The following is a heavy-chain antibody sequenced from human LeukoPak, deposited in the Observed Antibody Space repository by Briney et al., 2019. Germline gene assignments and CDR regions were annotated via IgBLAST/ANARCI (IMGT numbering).Heavy chain of an antibody. Sequence: PGGSLRLSCAASGFTFSSYWMSWVRQAPGKGLEWVANIKQDGSEKYYVDSVKGRFTISRDNAKNSLYLQMNSLSAEDTAVYYCARTYYGSGSLNYYYYYYMDVWGKGTTVTVSS. CDR2: IKQDGSEK. V-gene: IGHV3-7*01. CDR1: GFTFSSYW. D-gene: IGHD3-10*01. J-gene: IGHJ6*03. CDR3: ARTYYGSGSLNYYYYYYMDV.